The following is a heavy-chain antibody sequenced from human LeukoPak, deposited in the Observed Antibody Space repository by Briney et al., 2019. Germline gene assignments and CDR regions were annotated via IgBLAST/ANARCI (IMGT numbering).Heavy chain of an antibody. Sequence: PSETLSLTCAVYGGSFSGYYWSWIRQPPGKGLEWIGEINHSGSTNYNPSLESRATISVDTSKNQFSLKLSSVTAADTAVYYCAREDPGERGSYRPLDYWGQGTLVTVSS. CDR3: AREDPGERGSYRPLDY. CDR1: GGSFSGYY. J-gene: IGHJ4*02. D-gene: IGHD3-16*02. V-gene: IGHV4-34*01. CDR2: INHSGST.